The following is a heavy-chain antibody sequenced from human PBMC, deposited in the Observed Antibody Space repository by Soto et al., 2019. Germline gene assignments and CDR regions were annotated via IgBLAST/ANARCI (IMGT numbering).Heavy chain of an antibody. V-gene: IGHV3-33*01. CDR2: IWYDGSNK. Sequence: QVQLVESGGGVVQPGRSLRLSCAASGFTFSSYGMHWVRQAPGKGLEWVAVIWYDGSNKYYADSVKGRFTISRDNSKNTLYLQMNSLRAEDTAVYYCARYGEYSSSSQDYYYYGIDVWGQGTTVTVSS. CDR1: GFTFSSYG. D-gene: IGHD6-6*01. J-gene: IGHJ6*02. CDR3: ARYGEYSSSSQDYYYYGIDV.